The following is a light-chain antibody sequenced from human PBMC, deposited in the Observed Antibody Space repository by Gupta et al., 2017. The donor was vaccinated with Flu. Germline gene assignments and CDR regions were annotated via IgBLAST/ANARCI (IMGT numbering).Light chain of an antibody. J-gene: IGLJ3*02. V-gene: IGLV2-8*01. CDR1: SSDCVGYNY. Sequence: VTISCTGPSSDCVGYNYFAWYQQYPGKAPKRVSDDVTKRPSGVPDRFSGSKSGNTASLTISGIKADEGADYYCSSYGGSNNFGVFGGGTKLTVL. CDR3: SSYGGSNNFGV. CDR2: DVT.